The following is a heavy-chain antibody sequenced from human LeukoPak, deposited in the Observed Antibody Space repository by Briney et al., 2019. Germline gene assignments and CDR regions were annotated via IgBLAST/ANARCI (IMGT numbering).Heavy chain of an antibody. CDR3: ARDHITIFEGDAFDI. D-gene: IGHD3-9*01. CDR2: IRYDGSNK. J-gene: IGHJ3*02. V-gene: IGHV3-30*02. Sequence: QSGGSLRLSCAASGFTFSSYGMHWVRQAPGKGLEWVAFIRYDGSNKYYADSVKGRFTISRDNSKNTLYLQMNSLRAEDTAVYYCARDHITIFEGDAFDIWGQGTMVTVSS. CDR1: GFTFSSYG.